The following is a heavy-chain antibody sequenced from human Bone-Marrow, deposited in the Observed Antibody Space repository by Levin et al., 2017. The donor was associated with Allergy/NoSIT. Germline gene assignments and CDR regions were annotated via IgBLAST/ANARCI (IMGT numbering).Heavy chain of an antibody. CDR1: GFTFSSYG. D-gene: IGHD1-7*01. CDR3: AKDLRITGTTNGYYYYGMDV. Sequence: GGSLRLSCAASGFTFSSYGMHWVRQAPGKGLEWVAVISYDGSNKYYADSVKGRFTISRDNSKNTLYLQMNSLRAEDTAVYYCAKDLRITGTTNGYYYYGMDVWGQGTTVTVSS. V-gene: IGHV3-30*18. J-gene: IGHJ6*02. CDR2: ISYDGSNK.